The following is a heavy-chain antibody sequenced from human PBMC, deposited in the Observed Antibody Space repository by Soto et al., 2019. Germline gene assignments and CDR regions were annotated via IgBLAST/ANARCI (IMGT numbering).Heavy chain of an antibody. CDR2: IYYSGST. D-gene: IGHD1-26*01. CDR1: GGSISSYY. J-gene: IGHJ6*02. CDR3: ARDFVVGVGARYYYYGMDV. Sequence: PSETLSLTCTVSGGSISSYYWSWIRQPPGKGLEWIGYIYYSGSTNYNPSLKSRVTISVDTSKNQFSLKLSSVTAADTAVYYCARDFVVGVGARYYYYGMDVWGQGTTVTVSS. V-gene: IGHV4-59*01.